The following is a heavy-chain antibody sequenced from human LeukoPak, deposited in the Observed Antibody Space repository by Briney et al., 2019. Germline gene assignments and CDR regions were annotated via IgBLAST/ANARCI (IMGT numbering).Heavy chain of an antibody. CDR1: GFTFSSYW. J-gene: IGHJ3*02. V-gene: IGHV3-74*01. D-gene: IGHD6-13*01. Sequence: GGSLRLSCAASGFTFSSYWMHWVRQAPGKGLVWASRIKGDGSHTIYADSVEGRFTISRDNAKNTLYLQMNSLRAEDTAVYYCASLLYSSSWYSTDAFDIWGQGTMVTVSS. CDR3: ASLLYSSSWYSTDAFDI. CDR2: IKGDGSHT.